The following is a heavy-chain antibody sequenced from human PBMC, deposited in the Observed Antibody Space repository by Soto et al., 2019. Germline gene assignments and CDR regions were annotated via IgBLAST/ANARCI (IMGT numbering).Heavy chain of an antibody. D-gene: IGHD2-8*02. Sequence: QVQLVESGGGVVQPGRSLRLSCAVSGFTVSTYGMHWVRQAPGKGLEWVAVISRDGGTKYYADSVKGRFTISRDNSRNTLFLEMNSLRGDDMAVYYCSGQVASGSLGQGPLVTVSS. CDR3: SGQVASGS. CDR1: GFTVSTYG. J-gene: IGHJ5*02. CDR2: ISRDGGTK. V-gene: IGHV3-30*03.